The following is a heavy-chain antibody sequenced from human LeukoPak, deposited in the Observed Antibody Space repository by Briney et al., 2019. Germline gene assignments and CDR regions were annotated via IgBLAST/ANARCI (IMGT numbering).Heavy chain of an antibody. Sequence: SETLSLTCAVSGASISNHNYWSWVRQPPGKGLEWIGEIYHSGITNYNPSLKSRVAISVDKSKNQFSLNLNSLTAADTALYYCARRVSAYHYFDYWGQGTLVTVSS. J-gene: IGHJ4*02. D-gene: IGHD5-12*01. CDR1: GASISNHNY. CDR3: ARRVSAYHYFDY. CDR2: IYHSGIT. V-gene: IGHV4-4*02.